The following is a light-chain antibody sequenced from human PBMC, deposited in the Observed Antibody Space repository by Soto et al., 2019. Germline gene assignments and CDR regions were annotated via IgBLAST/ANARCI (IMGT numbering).Light chain of an antibody. CDR3: QQYNTYE. CDR2: AAS. V-gene: IGKV1-9*01. Sequence: DIQMTQSPSLLSASVGDRVTITCRASQGISSYLAWYQQKPGKAPKLLIYAASTLQSGVPSRFSGSGSGTDFTLTISSLQPEDFATYYCQQYNTYEFGQGTKVDI. J-gene: IGKJ1*01. CDR1: QGISSY.